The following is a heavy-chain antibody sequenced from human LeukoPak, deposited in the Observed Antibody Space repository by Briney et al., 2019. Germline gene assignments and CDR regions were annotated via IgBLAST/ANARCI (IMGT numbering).Heavy chain of an antibody. CDR2: INVYNGDT. CDR1: GYTFTSYG. J-gene: IGHJ4*02. CDR3: ARDGGYCSGSYYNVGVDY. D-gene: IGHD3-10*01. Sequence: GASVKVSCKASGYTFTSYGISWVRQAPGQGLEWMAWINVYNGDTYYAQKFQGRVTMTTDTSTSTAYMELRSLRADDTAVYYCARDGGYCSGSYYNVGVDYWGQGTLVTVSS. V-gene: IGHV1-18*01.